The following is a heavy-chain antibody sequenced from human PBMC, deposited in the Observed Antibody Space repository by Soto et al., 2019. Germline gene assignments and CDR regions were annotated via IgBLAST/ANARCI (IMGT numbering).Heavy chain of an antibody. CDR2: IIWNSGSI. Sequence: EVQLVESGGGLVQPGRSLRLSCAASGFTFDDYAMHWVRQARGTGLEWVSGIIWNSGSIGYADTVKGRFTISSDNTKHSLYLQMNTLRAEDTAWSYCAKDMTRGNYYYFYMDVWGKGTTVTFSS. J-gene: IGHJ6*03. V-gene: IGHV3-9*01. D-gene: IGHD1-1*01. CDR1: GFTFDDYA. CDR3: AKDMTRGNYYYFYMDV.